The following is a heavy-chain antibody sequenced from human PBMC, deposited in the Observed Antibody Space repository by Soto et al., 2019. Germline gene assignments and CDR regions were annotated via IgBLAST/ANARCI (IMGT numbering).Heavy chain of an antibody. CDR3: ARGNRIAAAGGEWFDP. CDR2: INPSGGST. Sequence: QVQLVQSGAEVEKPGASVKVSCKASGYTFTSYYMHWVRQAPGQGLEWMGIINPSGGSTSYAQKFQGRVTMTRDTSTSTVYMELSSLRSEDTAVYYCARGNRIAAAGGEWFDPWGQGTLVTVSS. D-gene: IGHD6-13*01. J-gene: IGHJ5*02. CDR1: GYTFTSYY. V-gene: IGHV1-46*01.